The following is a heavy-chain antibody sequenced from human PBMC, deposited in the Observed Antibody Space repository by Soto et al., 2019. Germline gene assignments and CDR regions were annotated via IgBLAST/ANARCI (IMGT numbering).Heavy chain of an antibody. D-gene: IGHD3-22*01. V-gene: IGHV3-33*01. Sequence: QVQLVESGGGVVQPGRSLRLSCAASGFTFSSYGMHWVRQAPGKGLEWVAVIWYDGSNKYYADSVKGRFTISRDNSKNTLYLQMNSLRAEDTAVYYCARDSVGYFRDSSGYSAYWGQGTLVTVSS. CDR3: ARDSVGYFRDSSGYSAY. CDR2: IWYDGSNK. CDR1: GFTFSSYG. J-gene: IGHJ4*02.